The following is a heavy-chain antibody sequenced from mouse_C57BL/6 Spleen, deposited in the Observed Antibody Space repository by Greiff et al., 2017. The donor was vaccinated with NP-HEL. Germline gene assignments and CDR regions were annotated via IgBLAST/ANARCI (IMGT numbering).Heavy chain of an antibody. CDR2: IDPSDSYT. CDR3: APNYYGSSYGYFDV. D-gene: IGHD1-1*01. V-gene: IGHV1-59*01. Sequence: QVQLQQSGAELVRPGTSVKLSCKASGYTFTSYWMHWVKQRPGQGLEWIGVIDPSDSYTNYNQKFKGKATLTVDTSSSTAYMQLSRLTSEDAAVYYCAPNYYGSSYGYFDVWGTGTTVTVSS. CDR1: GYTFTSYW. J-gene: IGHJ1*03.